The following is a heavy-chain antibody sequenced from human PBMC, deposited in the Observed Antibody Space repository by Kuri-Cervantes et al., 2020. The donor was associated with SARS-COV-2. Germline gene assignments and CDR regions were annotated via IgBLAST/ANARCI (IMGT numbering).Heavy chain of an antibody. CDR3: ARPTRGKLD. D-gene: IGHD4-23*01. Sequence: KVSCKGSGYSFTGYWIDWVRQMPGKGLECMGIIYPGDSDTRYSPSFQGQVTISADKSINTAYLQWSSLKASDTALYYCARPTRGKLDWGPGTLVTVSS. V-gene: IGHV5-51*01. CDR1: GYSFTGYW. J-gene: IGHJ4*01. CDR2: IYPGDSDT.